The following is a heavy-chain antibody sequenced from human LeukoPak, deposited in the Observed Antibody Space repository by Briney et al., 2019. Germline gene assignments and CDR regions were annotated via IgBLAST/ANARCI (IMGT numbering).Heavy chain of an antibody. CDR3: ARRGGYSASYNWFDP. CDR2: MNPNSGNT. Sequence: GASVKVSCKASGYTFTSYDINWVRQATGQGLEWMGWMNPNSGNTGYAQKFQGRVTITRNASISTAYVELSSLRSEDTAVYYCARRGGYSASYNWFDPWGQGTLVTVSS. D-gene: IGHD5-18*01. CDR1: GYTFTSYD. V-gene: IGHV1-8*03. J-gene: IGHJ5*02.